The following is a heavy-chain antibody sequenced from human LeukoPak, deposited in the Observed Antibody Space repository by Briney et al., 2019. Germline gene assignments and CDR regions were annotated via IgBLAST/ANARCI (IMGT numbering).Heavy chain of an antibody. CDR2: ISGGGGST. Sequence: GGSLRLSCAASGFTFSNAWMCWVRQAPGKGLEWVSVISGGGGSTYYADSVKGRFTISRDNSKNTLYLQMNSLRAEGTAVYYCAKKQDNHDWLYYFDDWGQGTQVTVSS. V-gene: IGHV3-23*01. D-gene: IGHD3-9*01. J-gene: IGHJ4*01. CDR3: AKKQDNHDWLYYFDD. CDR1: GFTFSNAW.